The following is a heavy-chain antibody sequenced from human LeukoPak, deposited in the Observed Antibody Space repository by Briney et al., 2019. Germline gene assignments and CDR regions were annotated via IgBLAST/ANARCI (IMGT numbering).Heavy chain of an antibody. D-gene: IGHD3-22*01. CDR3: ARRMYYYDSRGYMYYFDY. Sequence: GESLKISCKGSGYSFTSYRIGWVRQMPGKGLEWMGIIYPGDSDTRYSPSFQGQVTISADKSISTAYLQWSSLKASDTAMYYCARRMYYYDSRGYMYYFDYWGQGTLVTVSS. CDR1: GYSFTSYR. V-gene: IGHV5-51*01. CDR2: IYPGDSDT. J-gene: IGHJ4*02.